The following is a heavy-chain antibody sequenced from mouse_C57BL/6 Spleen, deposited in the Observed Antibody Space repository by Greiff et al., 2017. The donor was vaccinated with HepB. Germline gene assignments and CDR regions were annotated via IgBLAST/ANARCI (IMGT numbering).Heavy chain of an antibody. V-gene: IGHV1-82*01. D-gene: IGHD6-1*01. CDR2: IYPGDGDT. Sequence: VQGVESGPELVKPGASVKISCKASGYAFSSSWMNWVKQRPGKGLEWIGRIYPGDGDTNYNGKFKGKATLTADKSSSTAYMQLSSLTSEDSAVYFCARKDLYYFDYWGQGTTLTVSS. CDR1: GYAFSSSW. CDR3: ARKDLYYFDY. J-gene: IGHJ2*01.